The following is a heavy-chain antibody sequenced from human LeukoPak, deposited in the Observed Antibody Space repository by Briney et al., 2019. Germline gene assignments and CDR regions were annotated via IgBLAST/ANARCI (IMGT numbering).Heavy chain of an antibody. CDR1: GYTFINYY. CDR2: INPSGGST. D-gene: IGHD2-8*01. Sequence: ASVKVSCKASGYTFINYYMHWVRQAPGQGLEWMGMINPSGGSTTYAQKFQGRVTMTRDTSTSTVYMELSSLRSEDTAVYYCARVPYCSNGICYTHYYCDYWGQGTLVTASS. J-gene: IGHJ4*02. CDR3: ARVPYCSNGICYTHYYCDY. V-gene: IGHV1-46*01.